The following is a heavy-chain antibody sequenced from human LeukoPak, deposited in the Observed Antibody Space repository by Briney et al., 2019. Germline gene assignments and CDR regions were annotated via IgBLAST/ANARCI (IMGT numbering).Heavy chain of an antibody. CDR1: GFTFSSYA. Sequence: PGGSLRLSCAASGFTFSSYAMSWVRQAPGKGLEWVSSISGSGFTTYYADSMKGRFTISRDNSKNTLYLQMNSLRAGDTAVYYCAKDSYDGGGYYYHYFAYWGQGTQVTVSS. D-gene: IGHD3-22*01. V-gene: IGHV3-23*01. CDR2: ISGSGFTT. CDR3: AKDSYDGGGYYYHYFAY. J-gene: IGHJ4*02.